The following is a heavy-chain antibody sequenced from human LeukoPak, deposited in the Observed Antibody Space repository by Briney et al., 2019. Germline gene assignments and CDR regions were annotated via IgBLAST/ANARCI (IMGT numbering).Heavy chain of an antibody. Sequence: AGGSLRLSCAASGFTVSSNYMSWVRQAPGKGLEWVSVIYSGGSTYYADSVKGRFTISRDNSKNTLYLQKNSLRAEDTAVYYCARVAPPYYYDSSGYFDYWGQGTLVTVSS. CDR1: GFTVSSNY. J-gene: IGHJ4*02. D-gene: IGHD3-22*01. V-gene: IGHV3-53*01. CDR3: ARVAPPYYYDSSGYFDY. CDR2: IYSGGST.